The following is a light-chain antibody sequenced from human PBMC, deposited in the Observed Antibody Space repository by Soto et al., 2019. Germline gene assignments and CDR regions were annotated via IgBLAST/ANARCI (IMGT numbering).Light chain of an antibody. V-gene: IGLV1-40*01. CDR1: SSNIGAGYD. J-gene: IGLJ1*01. Sequence: QSVLTQPPSVSGAPGQRVTISCTGSSSNIGAGYDVHWYQQRPGTAPKLLIFGNTNRPSGVPDRFSGSKSGTSASLAITGLQAEDEGDYYCQSYDSTLSARYVLGTGTKLTVL. CDR2: GNT. CDR3: QSYDSTLSARYV.